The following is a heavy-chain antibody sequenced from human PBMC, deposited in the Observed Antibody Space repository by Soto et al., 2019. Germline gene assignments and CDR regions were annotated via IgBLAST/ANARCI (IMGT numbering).Heavy chain of an antibody. J-gene: IGHJ4*02. CDR3: ARVHSAARRHFDY. Sequence: SETLSLTCTVSGGSISSSSYYWGWIRQPPGKGLEWIGIIYYSGSTYYNPSLKSRVTISVDTSKNQFSLKLSSVTAADTAVYYCARVHSAARRHFDYWGQGTLVTVSS. CDR2: IYYSGST. V-gene: IGHV4-39*01. CDR1: GGSISSSSYY. D-gene: IGHD6-6*01.